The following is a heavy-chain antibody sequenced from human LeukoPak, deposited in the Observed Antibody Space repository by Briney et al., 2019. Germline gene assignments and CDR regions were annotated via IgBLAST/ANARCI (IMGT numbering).Heavy chain of an antibody. CDR3: AIFQISTRWPEYFQH. J-gene: IGHJ1*01. V-gene: IGHV3-23*01. CDR2: ISGSGGST. Sequence: GGSLRLSCAASGFTFSSHGMSWVRQAPGKGLEWVSAISGSGGSTDYADSVKGRFTISRDNSKNTLYLQMNSPRAEDTAIYYCAIFQISTRWPEYFQHWGQGTLVTVSS. D-gene: IGHD2-15*01. CDR1: GFTFSSHG.